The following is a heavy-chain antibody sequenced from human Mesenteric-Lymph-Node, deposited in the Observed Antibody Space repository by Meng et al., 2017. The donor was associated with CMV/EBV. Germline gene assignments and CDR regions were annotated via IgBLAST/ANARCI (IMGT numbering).Heavy chain of an antibody. CDR1: GFTFSSYG. CDR2: IWYDGSNK. D-gene: IGHD4-23*01. J-gene: IGHJ4*02. Sequence: SGFTFSSYGMHWVRQAPGKGLEWVAVIWYDGSNKYYADSVKGRFTISRDNSKNTLYLQMNSLRAEDTAVYCCARDFYGGNPEYYFDYWGQGTLVTVSS. CDR3: ARDFYGGNPEYYFDY. V-gene: IGHV3-33*01.